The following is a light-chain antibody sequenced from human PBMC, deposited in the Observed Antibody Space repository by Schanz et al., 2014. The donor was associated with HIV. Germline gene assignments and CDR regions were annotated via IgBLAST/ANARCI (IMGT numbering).Light chain of an antibody. J-gene: IGLJ3*02. CDR3: SSYTSSSPGV. V-gene: IGLV2-8*01. Sequence: QSALTQPPSASGSPGQSVTISCTGTSSDVGGYNYVSWYQQHPGRAPKLMISEVTKRPSGVPDRFSGSKSGNTASLTVSGLQAEDEADYYCSSYTSSSPGVFGGGTKVTVL. CDR2: EVT. CDR1: SSDVGGYNY.